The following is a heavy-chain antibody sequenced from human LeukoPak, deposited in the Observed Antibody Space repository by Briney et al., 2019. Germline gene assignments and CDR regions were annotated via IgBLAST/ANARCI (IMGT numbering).Heavy chain of an antibody. V-gene: IGHV5-51*01. CDR1: GYSFTNYW. J-gene: IGHJ4*02. D-gene: IGHD3-3*01. CDR3: ARLAGRFLEWLPYDY. Sequence: GESLKISLKGSGYSFTNYWIGWVRQMPGKGLEGMGITYPGDSDTRYRPSFQGQVTISADKSISTAYLQWSSLKASDTAMYYCARLAGRFLEWLPYDYWGQGTLVTVSS. CDR2: TYPGDSDT.